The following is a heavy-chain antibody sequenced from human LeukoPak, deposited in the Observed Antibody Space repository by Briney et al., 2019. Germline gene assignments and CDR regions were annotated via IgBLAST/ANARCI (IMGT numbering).Heavy chain of an antibody. V-gene: IGHV3-15*01. CDR3: TTDRYRRDY. J-gene: IGHJ4*02. Sequence: GGPLRLSCAASGFTFSNAWMSWVRQAPGKGLEWGGRIKSKTDGRTTDYAAPVKGRFTISRDDSKNTLYLQMNSLKTEDTAVYYCTTDRYRRDYWGQGTLVTVSS. CDR2: IKSKTDGRTT. CDR1: GFTFSNAW. D-gene: IGHD1-26*01.